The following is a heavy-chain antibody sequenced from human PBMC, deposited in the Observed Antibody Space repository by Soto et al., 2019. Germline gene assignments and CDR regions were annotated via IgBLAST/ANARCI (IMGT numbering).Heavy chain of an antibody. CDR3: AKGGAIVAAGTRVYLYNAMDV. CDR1: GSTFTGYY. CDR2: INPNSGDT. D-gene: IGHD1-26*01. J-gene: IGHJ6*02. V-gene: IGHV1-2*02. Sequence: ASVKVSCKASGSTFTGYYVHCVRQAPGQGLEWMGWINPNSGDTYLAQRFQGRVTMNRDTSIGTAYMELGGLTSDDTAEYYCAKGGAIVAAGTRVYLYNAMDVWGQGTTVTVSS.